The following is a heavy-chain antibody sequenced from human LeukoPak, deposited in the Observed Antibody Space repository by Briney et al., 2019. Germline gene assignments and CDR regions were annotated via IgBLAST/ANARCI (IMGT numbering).Heavy chain of an antibody. J-gene: IGHJ6*03. CDR3: ASCSGGSCRKTYYYYMDV. Sequence: PSETLSLTCTVSGGSISSYYWSCIRQPAGKGLEWIGRIYTSGSTNYNPSLKSRVTMSVDTSKNQFSLKLSSVTAADTAVYYCASCSGGSCRKTYYYYMDVWGKGTTLTVSS. V-gene: IGHV4-4*07. CDR1: GGSISSYY. D-gene: IGHD2-15*01. CDR2: IYTSGST.